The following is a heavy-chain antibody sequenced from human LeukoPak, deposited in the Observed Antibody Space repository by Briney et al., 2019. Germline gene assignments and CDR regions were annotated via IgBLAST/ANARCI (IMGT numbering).Heavy chain of an antibody. Sequence: GGSLRLSCAASGFTFSSYAMSWVRQAPGKGLEWVSAISGRGGSTYYADSVKGRFTISRDNSKNTVYLQMNSLRAEDTAVYYCAKTTIGYSSGRYPGWPVDYWGQGTLVTVSS. D-gene: IGHD6-19*01. CDR2: ISGRGGST. CDR3: AKTTIGYSSGRYPGWPVDY. CDR1: GFTFSSYA. J-gene: IGHJ4*02. V-gene: IGHV3-23*01.